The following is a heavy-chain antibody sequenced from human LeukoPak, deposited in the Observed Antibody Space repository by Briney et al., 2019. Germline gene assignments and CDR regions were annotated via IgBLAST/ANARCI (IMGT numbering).Heavy chain of an antibody. CDR1: GGSISSGDYY. D-gene: IGHD3-16*01. V-gene: IGHV4-30-4*08. Sequence: NPSQTLSLTCTVSGGSISSGDYYWSWIRQPPGKGLEWIGYIYYSGSTYYNPSLKSRVTISVDTSKNQFSLKLSSVTAANTAVYYCASMIQDYYYYYYMDVWSKGTTVTVSS. J-gene: IGHJ6*03. CDR3: ASMIQDYYYYYYMDV. CDR2: IYYSGST.